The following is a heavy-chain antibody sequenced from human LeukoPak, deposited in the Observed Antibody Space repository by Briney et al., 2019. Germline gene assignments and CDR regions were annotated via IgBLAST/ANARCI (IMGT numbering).Heavy chain of an antibody. D-gene: IGHD6-19*01. J-gene: IGHJ4*02. CDR1: GGSISRRTNW. V-gene: IGHV4-4*02. CDR2: IYHSGGT. Sequence: PSGTLSLTCAVSGGSISRRTNWWSWVRQPPGKGLEWIGEIYHSGGTNYNPSLKSRITISVDKSQNQFSLKLSSVTAADTAVYYCARRGAYSSGWYYFDYWGQGTLVTVSS. CDR3: ARRGAYSSGWYYFDY.